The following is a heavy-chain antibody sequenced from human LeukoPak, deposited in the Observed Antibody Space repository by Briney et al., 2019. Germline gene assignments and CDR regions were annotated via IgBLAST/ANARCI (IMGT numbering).Heavy chain of an antibody. Sequence: GGSLRLSCAACGFTFNSYEMNWVRQAPGKGLEWVSYISSSGSTIYYADSVKGRFTISRDNAKNSLYLQMNSLRAEDTAVYYCARVPSILQREYYFDYWGQGTLVTVSS. CDR2: ISSSGSTI. CDR1: GFTFNSYE. D-gene: IGHD3-9*01. V-gene: IGHV3-48*03. CDR3: ARVPSILQREYYFDY. J-gene: IGHJ4*02.